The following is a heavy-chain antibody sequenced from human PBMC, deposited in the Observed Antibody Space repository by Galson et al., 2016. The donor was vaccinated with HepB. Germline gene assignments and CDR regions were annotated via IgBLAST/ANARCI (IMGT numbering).Heavy chain of an antibody. CDR2: ISGSSRHT. Sequence: QAPGKGLEWVSYISGSSRHTKYADSVKGRFTISRDNAKNSLYLEMTSLRAEDTAVYYCARDSSSSDYWGQGTLVIVSS. D-gene: IGHD6-6*01. V-gene: IGHV3-11*06. J-gene: IGHJ4*02. CDR3: ARDSSSSDY.